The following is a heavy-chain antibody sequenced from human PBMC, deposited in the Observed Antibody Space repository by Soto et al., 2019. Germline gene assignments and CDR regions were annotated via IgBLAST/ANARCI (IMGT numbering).Heavy chain of an antibody. V-gene: IGHV3-30*18. CDR3: AKDGGGIAAAAASYYYYYGMDV. Sequence: QVQLVESGGGVVQPGRSLRLSCAASGFTFSSYGMHWVRQAPGKGLEWVAVISYDGSNKYYADSVKGRFTISRDNSKNTLYLQMNSLRAEDTAVYYCAKDGGGIAAAAASYYYYYGMDVWGQGTTVTVSS. D-gene: IGHD6-13*01. CDR1: GFTFSSYG. J-gene: IGHJ6*02. CDR2: ISYDGSNK.